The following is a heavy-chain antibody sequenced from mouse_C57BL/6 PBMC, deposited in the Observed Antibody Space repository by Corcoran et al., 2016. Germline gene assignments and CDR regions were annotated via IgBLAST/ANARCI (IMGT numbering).Heavy chain of an antibody. Sequence: EVQLQQSGPELVKPGASVKIPCKASGYTFTDYNMDWVKQSHGKSLEWIGDINPNNGGTIYNQKFKGKATLTVDKSSSTAYMELRSLTSEDTAVYYCARPNSPYYYGSSPFAYWGQGTLVTVSA. CDR2: INPNNGGT. J-gene: IGHJ3*01. V-gene: IGHV1-18*01. CDR3: ARPNSPYYYGSSPFAY. CDR1: GYTFTDYN. D-gene: IGHD1-1*01.